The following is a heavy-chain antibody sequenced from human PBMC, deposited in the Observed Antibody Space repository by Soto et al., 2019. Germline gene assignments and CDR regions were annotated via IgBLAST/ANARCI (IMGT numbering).Heavy chain of an antibody. Sequence: GSLRLSGAASGFSLSDYYTSWIRQAPGKGLEWVSYISSSGSNIYYADSVKGRFTISRDNANNSLYLQLNSLRAEDTAVYYCASPLSTDDDAFDIWGQGTMVTVSS. J-gene: IGHJ3*02. CDR3: ASPLSTDDDAFDI. CDR2: ISSSGSNI. CDR1: GFSLSDYY. V-gene: IGHV3-11*01. D-gene: IGHD4-17*01.